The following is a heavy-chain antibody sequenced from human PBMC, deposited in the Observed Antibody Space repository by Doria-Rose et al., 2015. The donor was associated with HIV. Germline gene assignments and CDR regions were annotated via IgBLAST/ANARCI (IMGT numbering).Heavy chain of an antibody. CDR1: GFTFSNYA. CDR2: ISYDGSDK. D-gene: IGHD1-26*01. V-gene: IGHV3-30-3*01. J-gene: IGHJ4*02. CDR3: AREDSGSYYKCLDY. Sequence: QVQLLQSGGGVVQPGRSLRLSCAASGFTFSNYAIHWVRQAPGKGLEWVAVISYDGSDKYYADSVKGRFTISRDNSKTTLYLQMNSLRAEDTAVYYCAREDSGSYYKCLDYWGQGTLVTASS.